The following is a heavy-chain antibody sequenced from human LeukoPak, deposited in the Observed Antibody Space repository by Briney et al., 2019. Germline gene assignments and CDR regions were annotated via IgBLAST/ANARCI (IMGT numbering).Heavy chain of an antibody. D-gene: IGHD6-13*01. CDR2: IYYSGST. CDR3: ARNRHNSSSWGYYYYGMDV. J-gene: IGHJ6*02. CDR1: GGSISSYY. Sequence: SETLSLTCTVSGGSISSYYWSWIRQPPGKGLEWIGYIYYSGSTNYNPSLKSRVTISVDTSKNQFSLKLSSVTAADTAVYYCARNRHNSSSWGYYYYGMDVWGQGTTVTVSS. V-gene: IGHV4-59*01.